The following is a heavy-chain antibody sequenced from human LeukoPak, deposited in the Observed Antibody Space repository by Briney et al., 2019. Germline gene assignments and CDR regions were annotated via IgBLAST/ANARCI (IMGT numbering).Heavy chain of an antibody. Sequence: SETLSLTCAVYGGSFSGYYWSWIRQPPGKGLEWIGEINHSGSTNYNPSLKSRVTISVDTSKNQFSLKLSSVTAADTAVYYCARVRYEFRRGSYLFDYWGQGTLATVSS. D-gene: IGHD1-26*01. CDR1: GGSFSGYY. CDR2: INHSGST. J-gene: IGHJ4*02. V-gene: IGHV4-34*01. CDR3: ARVRYEFRRGSYLFDY.